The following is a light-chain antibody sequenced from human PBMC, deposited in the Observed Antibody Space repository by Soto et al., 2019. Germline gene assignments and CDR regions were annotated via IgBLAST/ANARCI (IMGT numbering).Light chain of an antibody. CDR1: QSIVHSDGNTY. J-gene: IGKJ5*01. CDR3: MQGAHWPPT. CDR2: KVS. V-gene: IGKV2-30*02. Sequence: VVMTQSPVSLPVTLGQPASISCSSSQSIVHSDGNTYLIWFLQRPGLSPRRLFYKVSNRDSGVADRISSSGARTYLRLKISRLEAVHGGVSYGMQGAHWPPTFGQGT.